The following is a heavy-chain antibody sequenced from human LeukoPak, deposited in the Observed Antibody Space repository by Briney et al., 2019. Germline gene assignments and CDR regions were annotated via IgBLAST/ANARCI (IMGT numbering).Heavy chain of an antibody. CDR2: IWYDGSNK. D-gene: IGHD6-13*01. Sequence: GRSLRLSCAASGFTFSSYGMHWVRQAPGKGLEWVAVIWYDGSNKYYADSVKGRFTISRDNSKNTLYLQMNSLRAEDTAVYYCAREADSRSPTYFDYWGQGTLVTVSS. V-gene: IGHV3-33*01. CDR3: AREADSRSPTYFDY. CDR1: GFTFSSYG. J-gene: IGHJ4*02.